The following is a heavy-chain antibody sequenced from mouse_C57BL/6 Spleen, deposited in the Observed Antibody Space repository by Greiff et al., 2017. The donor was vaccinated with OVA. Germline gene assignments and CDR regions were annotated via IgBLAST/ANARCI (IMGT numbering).Heavy chain of an antibody. CDR3: ALDSSGYGYAMDY. Sequence: QVQLQQPGAELVKPGASVKMSCKASGYTFTSYWITWVKQRPGQGLEWIGDIYPGSGSTNYNEKFKSKATLTVDTSSSTAYMQLSSLTSEDSAVYYCALDSSGYGYAMDYWGQGTSVTVSS. J-gene: IGHJ4*01. D-gene: IGHD3-2*02. V-gene: IGHV1-55*01. CDR2: IYPGSGST. CDR1: GYTFTSYW.